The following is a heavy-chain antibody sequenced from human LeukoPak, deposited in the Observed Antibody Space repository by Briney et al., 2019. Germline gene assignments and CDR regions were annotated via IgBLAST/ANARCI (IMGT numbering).Heavy chain of an antibody. CDR2: IYYSGST. Sequence: SETLSLTCSVSGGSISNSRHYWGWIRQPPGKGLEWIGSIYYSGSTYYNPSLKSRVTISVDTSKNQFSLKLSSVTAADTAVYYCAGGPMIVVVITTYYFDYWGQGTLVTVSS. CDR3: AGGPMIVVVITTYYFDY. D-gene: IGHD3-22*01. CDR1: GGSISNSRHY. V-gene: IGHV4-39*07. J-gene: IGHJ4*02.